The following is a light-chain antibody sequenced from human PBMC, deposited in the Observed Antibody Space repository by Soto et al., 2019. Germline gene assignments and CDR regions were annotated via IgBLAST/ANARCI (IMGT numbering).Light chain of an antibody. CDR1: QGISSY. CDR2: DAS. CDR3: QQYKSYPWT. J-gene: IGKJ1*01. Sequence: AIRMTQSPSSFSASTGDRVTITCRASQGISSYLAWYQQKPGKAPKLLISDASSLRSGVPSRFSGSGSGTEFTLTISSLQPDDFGSYYCQQYKSYPWTFGHGTKVDIK. V-gene: IGKV1-8*01.